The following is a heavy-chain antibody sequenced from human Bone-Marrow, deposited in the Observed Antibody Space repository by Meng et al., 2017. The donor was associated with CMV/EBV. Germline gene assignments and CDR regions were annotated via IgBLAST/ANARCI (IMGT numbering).Heavy chain of an antibody. CDR1: GYTFTSYY. CDR3: ARAVEGLWSGSEFDP. J-gene: IGHJ5*02. CDR2: INPSGGST. Sequence: ASVKVSCKASGYTFTSYYMHWVRQAPGQGLEWMGIINPSGGSTSYAQKFQGRVTMTRDTSTSTVYMELSSLRSDDTAVYYCARAVEGLWSGSEFDPWGQGTLVTVSS. V-gene: IGHV1-46*01. D-gene: IGHD3-3*01.